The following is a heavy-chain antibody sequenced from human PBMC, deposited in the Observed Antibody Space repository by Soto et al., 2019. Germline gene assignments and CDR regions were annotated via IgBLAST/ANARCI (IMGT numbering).Heavy chain of an antibody. D-gene: IGHD5-18*01. Sequence: GASVKVSCKASGYTFCSHSISWVRQAPGQGLEWMGRISADNGNTKYAQKFRGRVTMTTDTSTSTVYMGLRNLRSDDTAVYYCARCIQQDYYYGMDVWGQGTTVTVS. CDR3: ARCIQQDYYYGMDV. V-gene: IGHV1-18*01. J-gene: IGHJ6*02. CDR2: ISADNGNT. CDR1: GYTFCSHS.